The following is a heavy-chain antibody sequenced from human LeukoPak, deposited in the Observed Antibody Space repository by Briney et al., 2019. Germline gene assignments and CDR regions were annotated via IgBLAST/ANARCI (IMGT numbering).Heavy chain of an antibody. CDR3: AREPPVPNRYYHYMDV. J-gene: IGHJ6*03. V-gene: IGHV1-69*13. Sequence: SVKVSCKVSGGTFSSEASSWVRQAPGQGLEWMGGIIPIFGTANYAQKFRARVTISADESTSTVYMELSSLRSEDTAVYYCAREPPVPNRYYHYMDVWGKGTTVAVSS. CDR1: GGTFSSEA. CDR2: IIPIFGTA. D-gene: IGHD1-14*01.